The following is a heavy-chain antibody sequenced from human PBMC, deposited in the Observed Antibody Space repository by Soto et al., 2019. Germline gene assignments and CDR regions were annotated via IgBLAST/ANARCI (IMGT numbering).Heavy chain of an antibody. Sequence: GGSLRLSCAASGFTFSSYAMHWVRQAPGKGLEWVAVISYDGSNKYYADSVKGRFTISRDNSKNTLYLQMNSLRAEDTAVYYCARDHPPYGSGSYYNVLDYWGQGTLVTVSS. CDR3: ARDHPPYGSGSYYNVLDY. CDR1: GFTFSSYA. V-gene: IGHV3-30-3*01. CDR2: ISYDGSNK. J-gene: IGHJ4*02. D-gene: IGHD3-10*01.